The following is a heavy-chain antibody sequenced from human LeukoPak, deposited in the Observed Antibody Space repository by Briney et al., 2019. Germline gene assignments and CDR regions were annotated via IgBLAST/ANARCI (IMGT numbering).Heavy chain of an antibody. V-gene: IGHV3-23*01. CDR1: GFTFNAYA. J-gene: IGHJ4*02. CDR2: IIYSDGPT. Sequence: PGGSLRLSCAASGFTFNAYAMAWVRQAPGKGLEWVSTIIYSDGPTFYADSVKGRFTISRDDFKSTLYLQMNSLRVEDTAIYYCAKTDLNPPNSDHWGQGTLVTVSS. CDR3: AKTDLNPPNSDH. D-gene: IGHD1-14*01.